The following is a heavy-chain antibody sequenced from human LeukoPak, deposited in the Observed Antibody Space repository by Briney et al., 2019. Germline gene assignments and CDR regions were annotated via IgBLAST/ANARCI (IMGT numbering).Heavy chain of an antibody. Sequence: GGSLRLSCTVSGFTVSSNYMSWVRQAPGKGLEWVSVIYSGGSTYYADSVKGRFTISRDNSKNTVYLQMNSLRAEDTAVYYCARERGRGYYWVLFDYWGQGTLVTVSS. V-gene: IGHV3-53*01. D-gene: IGHD3-3*01. CDR2: IYSGGST. J-gene: IGHJ4*02. CDR3: ARERGRGYYWVLFDY. CDR1: GFTVSSNY.